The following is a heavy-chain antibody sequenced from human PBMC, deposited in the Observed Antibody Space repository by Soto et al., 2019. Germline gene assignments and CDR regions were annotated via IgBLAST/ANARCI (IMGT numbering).Heavy chain of an antibody. D-gene: IGHD3-22*01. CDR2: LTYSGST. J-gene: IGHJ4*02. V-gene: IGHV4-39*01. CDR1: GGSISSSNYY. Sequence: PWGTLSLTCTVSGGSISSSNYYWGWIRQPPGKGLEWVGTLTYSGSTYYNPSLKSRVTISVDTSENQFSLKLTSVTAADTAVYYCARTSLRSMIVTLIDYWGQGTLVTVSS. CDR3: ARTSLRSMIVTLIDY.